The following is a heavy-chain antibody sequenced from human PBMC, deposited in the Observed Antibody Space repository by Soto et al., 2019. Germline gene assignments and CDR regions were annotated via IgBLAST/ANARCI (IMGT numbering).Heavy chain of an antibody. CDR2: IYHSGST. D-gene: IGHD2-21*01. J-gene: IGHJ5*02. Sequence: SETLSLTCAVSGYSISSGYYWGWIRQPPGKGLEWIGSIYHSGSTYYNPSLKSRVTISVDTSKNQFSLKLSSVTAADTAVYYCASDVHNKWFDPSGPGSRVTVSX. CDR1: GYSISSGYY. CDR3: ASDVHNKWFDP. V-gene: IGHV4-38-2*01.